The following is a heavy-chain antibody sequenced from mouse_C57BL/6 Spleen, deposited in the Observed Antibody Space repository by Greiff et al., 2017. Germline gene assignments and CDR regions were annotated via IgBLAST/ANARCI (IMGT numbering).Heavy chain of an antibody. V-gene: IGHV5-16*01. Sequence: EVHLVESEGGLVQPGSSMKLSCTASGFTFSDYYMAWVRQVPEKGLEWVANINYDGSSTYYLDSLKSRFIISRDNAKNILYLQMSSLKSEDTATYYCARGAYYYGSSYFDYWGQGTTLTVSS. CDR3: ARGAYYYGSSYFDY. J-gene: IGHJ2*01. D-gene: IGHD1-1*01. CDR2: INYDGSST. CDR1: GFTFSDYY.